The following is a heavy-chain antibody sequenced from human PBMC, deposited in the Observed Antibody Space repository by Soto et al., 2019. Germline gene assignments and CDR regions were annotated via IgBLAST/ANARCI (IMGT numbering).Heavy chain of an antibody. CDR1: GFSFSSYG. CDR2: ISSSSSYI. V-gene: IGHV3-21*01. Sequence: GGSLRLSCAASGFSFSSYGMNWVRQAPGKGLELVSSISSSSSYIYYADSVKGRFTISRDNAKNSLYLQMNSLRAEDTAVYYCAAVTLSYYYYYMDVWGKGTTVTVSS. J-gene: IGHJ6*03. CDR3: AAVTLSYYYYYMDV. D-gene: IGHD4-4*01.